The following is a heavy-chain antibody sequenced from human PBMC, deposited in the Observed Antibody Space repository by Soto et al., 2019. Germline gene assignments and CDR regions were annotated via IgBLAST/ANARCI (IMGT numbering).Heavy chain of an antibody. D-gene: IGHD3-9*01. J-gene: IGHJ4*02. CDR1: GFSFSSCE. CDR3: ASKIVTPGYHYYDY. V-gene: IGHV3-48*03. CDR2: ISGSGTST. Sequence: GGSLRLSCVASGFSFSSCEMSWVRQAPGKGLEWVSYISGSGTSTQYSDSVKGRFTISRDNAKNSLHLQMNSLGAEDTAVYYCASKIVTPGYHYYDYWGQGTLVTVSS.